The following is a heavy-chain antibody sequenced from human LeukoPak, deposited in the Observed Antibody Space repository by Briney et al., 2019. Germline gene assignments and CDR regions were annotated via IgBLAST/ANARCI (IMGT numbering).Heavy chain of an antibody. J-gene: IGHJ4*02. D-gene: IGHD6-25*01. CDR1: GDSISRSTYY. CDR3: AKSSGTGTFSY. V-gene: IGHV4-39*02. Sequence: SETLSLTCTVSGDSISRSTYYWAWIRQPPGKGLEWIGSVYYGRSPYFNPSLESRATISVDTSKNHFSLKTSSVTAADTAVYYCAKSSGTGTFSYWGQGTLVTVSS. CDR2: VYYGRSP.